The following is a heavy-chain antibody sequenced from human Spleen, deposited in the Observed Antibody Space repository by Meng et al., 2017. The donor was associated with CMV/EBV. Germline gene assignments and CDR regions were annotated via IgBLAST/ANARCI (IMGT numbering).Heavy chain of an antibody. J-gene: IGHJ4*02. CDR1: GFIFSDSY. D-gene: IGHD3-16*01. Sequence: GESLKISCVASGFIFSDSYMNWIRQAPGKGLEWISYISSSGRTIYYADSVKGRFTISRDNGKNSMHLQMNSLRAEDTATYYCARDTRTQGDFDFWGQGIRVTVSS. CDR3: ARDTRTQGDFDF. V-gene: IGHV3-11*04. CDR2: ISSSGRTI.